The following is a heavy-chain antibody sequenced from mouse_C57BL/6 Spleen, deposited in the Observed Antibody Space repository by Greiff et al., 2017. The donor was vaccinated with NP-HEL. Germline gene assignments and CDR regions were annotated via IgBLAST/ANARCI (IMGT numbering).Heavy chain of an antibody. J-gene: IGHJ2*01. CDR2: IYPGDGDT. Sequence: VQLQQSGPELVKPGASVKISCKASGYAFSSSWMNWVKQRPGKGLEWSGRIYPGDGDTNYNGKFKGKATLTADNSSSTAYMQLSSLTSEDSAVYFCARSGGNYGYSDYWGQGTTLTVSS. CDR1: GYAFSSSW. CDR3: ARSGGNYGYSDY. D-gene: IGHD2-1*01. V-gene: IGHV1-82*01.